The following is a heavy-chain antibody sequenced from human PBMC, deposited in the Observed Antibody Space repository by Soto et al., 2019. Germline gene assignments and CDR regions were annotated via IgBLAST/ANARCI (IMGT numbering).Heavy chain of an antibody. CDR2: ISYDGSNK. CDR3: AKSPHFDWLLDY. CDR1: GFTFSSYG. J-gene: IGHJ4*02. D-gene: IGHD3-9*01. Sequence: QVQLVESGGGVVQPGRSLRLSCAASGFTFSSYGMHWVRQAPGKGLKWVAVISYDGSNKYYADSVKGRFTISRDNSKNTLYLQMNSLRAEDTAVYYCAKSPHFDWLLDYWGQGTLVTVSS. V-gene: IGHV3-30*18.